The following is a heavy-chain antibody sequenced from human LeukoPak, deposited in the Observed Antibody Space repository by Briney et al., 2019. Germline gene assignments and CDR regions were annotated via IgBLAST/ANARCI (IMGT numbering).Heavy chain of an antibody. J-gene: IGHJ6*03. CDR1: GFTFSGFW. Sequence: GGSLRLSCAASGFTFSGFWMHWVRQTPGKGLVGVSRVNSDGSSTNYADSVKGRFTISRDNSKNTLYLQMNSLRAEDTAVYYCAKGRGWEASYYYYYMDVWGKGTTVTISS. CDR3: AKGRGWEASYYYYYMDV. D-gene: IGHD1-26*01. V-gene: IGHV3-74*01. CDR2: VNSDGSST.